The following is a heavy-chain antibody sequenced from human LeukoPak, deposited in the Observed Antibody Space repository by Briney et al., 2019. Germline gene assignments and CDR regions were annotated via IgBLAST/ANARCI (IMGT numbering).Heavy chain of an antibody. CDR2: INHSGST. CDR1: GGSFSGYY. V-gene: IGHV4-34*01. CDR3: ARGRGTIFDY. Sequence: PSETQSLTCAVYGGSFSGYYWSWIRQPPGKGLEWIGEINHSGSTNYNPSLKSRVTISVDTSKNQFSLKLSSVTAADTAVYYCARGRGTIFDYWGQGTLVTVSS. J-gene: IGHJ4*02. D-gene: IGHD2-15*01.